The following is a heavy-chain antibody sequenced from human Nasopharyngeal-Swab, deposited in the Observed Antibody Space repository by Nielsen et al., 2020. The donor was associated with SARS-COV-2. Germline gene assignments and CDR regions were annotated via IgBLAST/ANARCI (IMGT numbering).Heavy chain of an antibody. D-gene: IGHD1-7*01. CDR3: AKVVSELRYYFDY. V-gene: IGHV3-23*01. CDR2: ISGSGGST. CDR1: GFTFSSYA. Sequence: GESLKISCAASGFTFSSYAMSWVRQAPGKGLEWVSAISGSGGSTYYADSVKGRFTISRDNSKNTLYLQMNSLRAEDTVVYYCAKVVSELRYYFDYWGQGTLVTVSS. J-gene: IGHJ4*02.